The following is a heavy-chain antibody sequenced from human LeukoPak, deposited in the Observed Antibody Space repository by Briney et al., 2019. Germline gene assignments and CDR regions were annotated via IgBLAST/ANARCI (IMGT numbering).Heavy chain of an antibody. CDR2: IWNDGSNK. J-gene: IGHJ3*02. V-gene: IGHV3-33*01. CDR1: GFTFSYCG. CDR3: ARSVYGDPYDGFAI. Sequence: GGSLRLSCAASGFTFSYCGMHWVRQTPDKGLQWVAVIWNDGSNKYYADSVKGRFTISRDNPKNTLYLQMNSLRAEDTAVYYCARSVYGDPYDGFAIWGQGTMVTVSS. D-gene: IGHD4/OR15-4a*01.